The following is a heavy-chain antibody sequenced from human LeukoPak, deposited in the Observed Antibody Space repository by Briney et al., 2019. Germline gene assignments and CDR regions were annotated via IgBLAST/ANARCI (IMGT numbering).Heavy chain of an antibody. V-gene: IGHV3-74*01. CDR3: ARDQSIAGPTTADY. CDR2: INTDASNT. Sequence: GGSLRLSCAASGFTFSRFWMHWVRQAPGKGLVWVSRINTDASNTIYADSVKGRFTTSRDNAKNTLYLQMNSLRAEDTAVYYCARDQSIAGPTTADYWGQGTLDTVSS. J-gene: IGHJ4*02. CDR1: GFTFSRFW. D-gene: IGHD1-26*01.